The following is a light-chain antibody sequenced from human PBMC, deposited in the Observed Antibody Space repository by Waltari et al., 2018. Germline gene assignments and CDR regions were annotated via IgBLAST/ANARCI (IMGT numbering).Light chain of an antibody. CDR3: QQSYTPPLT. Sequence: IRMTQFPSTLSASVGDRVAITSRASQNVSNWLAWYQQKPGKAPKLLIYRASNLEIGVPYRFSGSGSGTDFTFTIHSLQPDDLASYHCQQSYTPPLTFGQGTKVEIK. V-gene: IGKV1-5*03. CDR1: QNVSNW. CDR2: RAS. J-gene: IGKJ1*01.